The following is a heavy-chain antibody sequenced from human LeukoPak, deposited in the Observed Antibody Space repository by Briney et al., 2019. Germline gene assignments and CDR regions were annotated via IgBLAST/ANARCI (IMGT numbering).Heavy chain of an antibody. CDR1: GCSISSGGYY. D-gene: IGHD3-10*01. CDR3: ARAPLWFGELKPVYYYYMDV. CDR2: IYYSGST. Sequence: SEPRSLTCTVSGCSISSGGYYWSWIRQHPGKGLEWIGYIYYSGSTYYNTSLKSRVTISVDTSKNQFSLKLSSVTAADTAVYYCARAPLWFGELKPVYYYYMDVWGKGTTVTVSS. J-gene: IGHJ6*03. V-gene: IGHV4-31*03.